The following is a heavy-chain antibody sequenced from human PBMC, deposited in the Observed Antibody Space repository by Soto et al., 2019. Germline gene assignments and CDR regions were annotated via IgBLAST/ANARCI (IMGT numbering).Heavy chain of an antibody. CDR2: IYYSGST. Sequence: SETLSLTCTVSGGTIRSYYWSWIRQPPGKGLEWIGYIYYSGSTNYNPSLKSRVTISVDTSKNQFSLKLSSVTAADTAVYYCARVVGYSYDEYYYYMDVWGKGTTVTVSS. V-gene: IGHV4-59*01. D-gene: IGHD5-18*01. J-gene: IGHJ6*03. CDR1: GGTIRSYY. CDR3: ARVVGYSYDEYYYYMDV.